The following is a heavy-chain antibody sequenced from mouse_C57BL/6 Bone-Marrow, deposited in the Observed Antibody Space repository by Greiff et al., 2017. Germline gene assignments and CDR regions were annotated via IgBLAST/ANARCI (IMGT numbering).Heavy chain of an antibody. CDR1: GFTFSSYA. V-gene: IGHV5-4*01. Sequence: EVQLVESGGGLVKPGGSLKLSCAASGFTFSSYAMSWVRQTPEKRLEWVATISDGGSYTYYPDNVKGRFTISRDNAKNNLYLQMSHLKSEDTAMYYCARDGWWYFDGWGTGTTVTVSS. D-gene: IGHD2-3*01. J-gene: IGHJ1*03. CDR3: ARDGWWYFDG. CDR2: ISDGGSYT.